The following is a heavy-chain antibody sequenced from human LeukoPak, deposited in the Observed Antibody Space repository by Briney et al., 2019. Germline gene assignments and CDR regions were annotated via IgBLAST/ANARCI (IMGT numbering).Heavy chain of an antibody. CDR1: GDSISSSHYY. D-gene: IGHD4-11*01. CDR2: IYSGGET. Sequence: SETLSLTCTVSGDSISSSHYYWGWIRQSPGKGLEWIGSIYSGGETHYNPSLNSRVTIFLDTSKNRFSLNLISVTATDTAVYYCVRDYSNFVQGDWGQGTLVTDSS. V-gene: IGHV4-39*02. J-gene: IGHJ4*02. CDR3: VRDYSNFVQGD.